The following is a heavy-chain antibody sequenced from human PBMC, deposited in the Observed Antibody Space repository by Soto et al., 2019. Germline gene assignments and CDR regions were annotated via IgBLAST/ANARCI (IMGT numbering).Heavy chain of an antibody. D-gene: IGHD2-15*01. CDR3: AREGCSGGSCYSAMDYYYYGMDV. Sequence: QVQLVQSGAEVKKPGSSVKVSCKASGGTFSSYAISWVRQAPGQGLEWMGGIIPIFGTANYAQKFQGRVXITADESTSTXXRXLXXLRSEDTAGYYCAREGCSGGSCYSAMDYYYYGMDVWGQGTTVTVSS. CDR1: GGTFSSYA. CDR2: IIPIFGTA. J-gene: IGHJ6*02. V-gene: IGHV1-69*12.